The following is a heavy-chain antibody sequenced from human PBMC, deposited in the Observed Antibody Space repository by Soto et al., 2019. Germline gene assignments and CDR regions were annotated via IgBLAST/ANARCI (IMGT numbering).Heavy chain of an antibody. V-gene: IGHV4-4*01. CDR1: GDSINSNYC. Sequence: QVQLQESGPGLVRPSGTLSLTCAVSGDSINSNYCWTWVRQPPGKGLEWIAEIYYSGGTSYNPSRKSLVTISMDTSKNQFSLTRTSVTAADTAMYCCARDTGWGLGYWGQGTLVTVSS. J-gene: IGHJ4*02. D-gene: IGHD6-19*01. CDR2: IYYSGGT. CDR3: ARDTGWGLGY.